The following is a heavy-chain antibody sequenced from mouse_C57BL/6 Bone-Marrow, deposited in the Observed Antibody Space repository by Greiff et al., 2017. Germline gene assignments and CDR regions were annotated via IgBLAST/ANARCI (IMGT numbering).Heavy chain of an antibody. CDR2: IDPENGDT. CDR1: GFNIKDDY. CDR3: TLGPNFDY. V-gene: IGHV14-4*01. D-gene: IGHD4-1*01. J-gene: IGHJ2*01. Sequence: VQLQQSGAELVRPGASVKLSCTASGFNIKDDYMHWVKQRPEQGLEWIGWIDPENGDTEYASKFQGKATITADTSSNTAYLQLRSLTSEDTAVYYCTLGPNFDYWGQGTTLTVSS.